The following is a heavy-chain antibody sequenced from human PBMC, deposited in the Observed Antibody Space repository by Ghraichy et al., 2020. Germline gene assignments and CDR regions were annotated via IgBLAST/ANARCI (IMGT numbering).Heavy chain of an antibody. D-gene: IGHD3-9*01. V-gene: IGHV3-11*01. CDR1: GFTFSDYY. J-gene: IGHJ3*02. CDR2: ISSSGSTI. Sequence: GGSLRLSCAASGFTFSDYYMSWIRQAPGKGLEWVSYISSSGSTIYYADSVKGRFTISRDNAKNSLYLQMNSLRAEDTAVYYCARQQRLLRYFDWFSTGDDAFDIWGQGTMVTVSS. CDR3: ARQQRLLRYFDWFSTGDDAFDI.